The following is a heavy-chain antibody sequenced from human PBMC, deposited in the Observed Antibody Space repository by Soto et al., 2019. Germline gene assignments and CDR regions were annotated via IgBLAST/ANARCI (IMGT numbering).Heavy chain of an antibody. Sequence: GGSLRLSCAASGFTFSSYAMHWVRQAPGKGLEWVAVISYDGSNKYYADSVKGRFTISRDNSKNRLYLQMNSLRAEDTAVYYCARVASDYVWGSYDGGYWGQGTLVTVSS. D-gene: IGHD3-16*01. CDR1: GFTFSSYA. V-gene: IGHV3-30-3*01. J-gene: IGHJ4*02. CDR2: ISYDGSNK. CDR3: ARVASDYVWGSYDGGY.